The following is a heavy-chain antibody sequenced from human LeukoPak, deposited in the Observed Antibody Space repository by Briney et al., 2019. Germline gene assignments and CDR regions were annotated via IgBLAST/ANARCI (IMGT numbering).Heavy chain of an antibody. V-gene: IGHV4-39*07. CDR3: ARVRVTPNIAIDY. Sequence: SETLSLTCTVSGGSISSSSYYWGWLRQPPGTGLEWIGSIYYSGSTYYNPSLKSRVTISVDTSKNQFSLNLSSVTAADTAVYYCARVRVTPNIAIDYWGQGTLVTVSS. D-gene: IGHD2/OR15-2a*01. CDR1: GGSISSSSYY. CDR2: IYYSGST. J-gene: IGHJ4*02.